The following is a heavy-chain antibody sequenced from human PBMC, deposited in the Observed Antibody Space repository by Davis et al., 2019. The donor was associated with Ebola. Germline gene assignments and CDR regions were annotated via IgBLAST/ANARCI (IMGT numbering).Heavy chain of an antibody. Sequence: GESLKISCSASGFTFSSYTMHWVRQAPGKGLECVSAIRSDGINTYYADSVKGRFTISRDNSKNILYLQMSSLRAEDTAVYYGVKGIEGTAKVYWGQGTLVTVSS. J-gene: IGHJ4*02. CDR2: IRSDGINT. CDR1: GFTFSSYT. CDR3: VKGIEGTAKVY. D-gene: IGHD1-7*01. V-gene: IGHV3-64D*06.